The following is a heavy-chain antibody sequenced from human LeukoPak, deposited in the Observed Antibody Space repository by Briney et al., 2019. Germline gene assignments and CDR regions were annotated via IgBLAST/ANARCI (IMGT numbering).Heavy chain of an antibody. J-gene: IGHJ4*02. D-gene: IGHD4-17*01. CDR1: GFTFSSHW. Sequence: PGGFLRLSCEASGFTFSSHWMSWVRQAPGKGLEWVANIKQDGSEEFCVDSVKGRFTISRDNAKNSLHLQMSSLRAEDTAVYYCARSMTTGLVYFDYWGQGTLVTVSS. V-gene: IGHV3-7*01. CDR2: IKQDGSEE. CDR3: ARSMTTGLVYFDY.